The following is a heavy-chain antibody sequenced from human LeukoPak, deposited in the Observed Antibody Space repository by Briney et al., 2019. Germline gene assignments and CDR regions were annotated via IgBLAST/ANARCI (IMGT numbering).Heavy chain of an antibody. CDR3: ASSSKAYYDYVWGSYRFDY. CDR1: GYTFTSYG. CDR2: ISAYNGNT. J-gene: IGHJ4*02. Sequence: ASVEVSCQASGYTFTSYGISWVRRAPGQGLEWMGWISAYNGNTNYAQKLQGRVTMTTDTSTSTAYMELRSLRSDDTAVYYCASSSKAYYDYVWGSYRFDYWGQGTLVTVSS. D-gene: IGHD3-16*02. V-gene: IGHV1-18*01.